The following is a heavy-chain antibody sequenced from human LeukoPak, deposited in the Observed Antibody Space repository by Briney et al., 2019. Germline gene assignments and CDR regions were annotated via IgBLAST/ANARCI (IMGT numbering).Heavy chain of an antibody. J-gene: IGHJ4*02. D-gene: IGHD5-18*01. V-gene: IGHV4-39*07. CDR3: ASRRIRGYSYVRN. Sequence: PSETLSLTCTVSSGAISNSNYCWGWIRQPPGKGLEWIGSIFYSGSTNYNPSLKSRVTISVDTSKNQFSLKLSSVTAADTAVYYCASRRIRGYSYVRNWGQGTLVTVSS. CDR1: SGAISNSNYC. CDR2: IFYSGST.